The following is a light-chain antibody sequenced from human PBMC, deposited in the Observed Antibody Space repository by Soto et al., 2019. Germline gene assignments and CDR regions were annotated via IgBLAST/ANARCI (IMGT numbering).Light chain of an antibody. CDR3: SSYTSNKTLVA. CDR1: SSDVGGYNY. Sequence: QSVLTQPASVSGSPGQSITISCTGTSSDVGGYNYVSWYQQHPGKAPKLIIYDVSNRPSGVSNRFSGSKSGNTASLTISGLQAEDEADYYCSSYTSNKTLVAFGGGTKVTVL. J-gene: IGLJ2*01. CDR2: DVS. V-gene: IGLV2-14*01.